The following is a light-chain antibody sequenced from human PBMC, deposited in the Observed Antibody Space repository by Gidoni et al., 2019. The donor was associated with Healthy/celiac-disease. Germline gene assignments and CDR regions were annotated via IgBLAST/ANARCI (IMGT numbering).Light chain of an antibody. J-gene: IGLJ1*01. Sequence: QPVLTQSSSASASLGSSVKLTCTLSSGHSSYIIAWHQQQPGKAPRYLMKLEGSGSYNKGSGVPDRFSGSSSGADRYLTISNLQSEDEADYYCETWDSNSFMDFGTGTKVTVL. CDR2: LEGSGSY. CDR3: ETWDSNSFMD. CDR1: SGHSSYI. V-gene: IGLV4-60*03.